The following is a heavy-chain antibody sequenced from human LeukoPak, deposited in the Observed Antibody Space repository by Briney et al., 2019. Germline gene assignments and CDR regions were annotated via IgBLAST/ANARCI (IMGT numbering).Heavy chain of an antibody. J-gene: IGHJ3*02. CDR1: GFTFSSYS. Sequence: PGGSLRLSXAASGFTFSSYSMNWVRQAPGKGLEWVSSISSSSSYIYYADSVKGRFTISRDNAKNSLYLQMNSLRAEDTAVYYCATRISEPDDAFDIWGQGTMVTVSS. CDR3: ATRISEPDDAFDI. CDR2: ISSSSSYI. V-gene: IGHV3-21*01. D-gene: IGHD1-26*01.